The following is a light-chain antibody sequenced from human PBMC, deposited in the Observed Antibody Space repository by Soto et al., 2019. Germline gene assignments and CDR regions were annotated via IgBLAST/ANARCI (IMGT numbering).Light chain of an antibody. V-gene: IGLV2-8*01. Sequence: QSALTQPPSASGSPGQSVTISCTGTSSDIGGYKYVSWYQQHPGKAPKLMIYEVTKRPSGVPDRFSGSKSGNTASLTVSGLQADDEADYYCSSYVGGYNVAVVFGGGTQLTVL. CDR1: SSDIGGYKY. CDR2: EVT. J-gene: IGLJ7*01. CDR3: SSYVGGYNVAVV.